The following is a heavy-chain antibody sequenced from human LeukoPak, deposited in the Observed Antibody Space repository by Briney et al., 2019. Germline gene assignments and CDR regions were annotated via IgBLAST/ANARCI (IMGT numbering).Heavy chain of an antibody. J-gene: IGHJ4*02. CDR2: IRSKANSYAT. CDR1: GFTFSGSA. Sequence: GGSLRLSCAASGFTFSGSAMRWVRQASGKGLEWVGRIRSKANSYATAYAASVKGRFTISRDKSKNTADQQMDSLKTGDTSVYYCTRLKGGITSWGQGTLVTVSS. V-gene: IGHV3-73*01. CDR3: TRLKGGITS. D-gene: IGHD2-2*01.